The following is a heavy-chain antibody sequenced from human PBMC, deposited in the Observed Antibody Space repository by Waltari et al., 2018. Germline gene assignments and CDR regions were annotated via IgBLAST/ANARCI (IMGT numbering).Heavy chain of an antibody. CDR2: IYYSGST. CDR3: ARVSLQYYYYYGMDV. Sequence: QLQLQESGPGLVKPSETLSLTCTVSGGSVSSSSYYWGWIRQPPGKGLEWIGSIYYSGSTYYNPSLKSRVTISVDTSKNQFSLKLSSVTAADTAVYYCARVSLQYYYYYGMDVWGQGTTVTVSS. CDR1: GGSVSSSSYY. V-gene: IGHV4-39*07. D-gene: IGHD1-1*01. J-gene: IGHJ6*02.